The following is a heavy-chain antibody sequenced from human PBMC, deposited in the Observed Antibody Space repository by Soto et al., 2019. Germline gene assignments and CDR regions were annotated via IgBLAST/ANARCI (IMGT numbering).Heavy chain of an antibody. D-gene: IGHD4-17*01. V-gene: IGHV4-59*08. J-gene: IGHJ4*02. CDR2: IYYSGST. CDR1: GGSISSYY. CDR3: ARRYGPGFDY. Sequence: SETLSLTCTVSGGSISSYYWSWIRQPPGKGLEWIGYIYYSGSTSYNPSLKSRVTISVDTSKNQFSLKLSSVTAADTAVYYCARRYGPGFDYWGQGTLVTVSS.